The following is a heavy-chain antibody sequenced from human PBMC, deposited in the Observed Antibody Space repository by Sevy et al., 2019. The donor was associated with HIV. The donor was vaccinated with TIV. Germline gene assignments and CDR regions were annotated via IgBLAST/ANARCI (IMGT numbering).Heavy chain of an antibody. Sequence: ASVKVSCAAFGYTFTTYDINWVRQAPGQGLEWMGWMSPNTGATGFAQKFQGRDTLTRNKSITTAYMELSSLTYEDTAIYYCARGGNGDFWSYEYYYYGMDVWGQGTTVTVSS. J-gene: IGHJ6*02. CDR2: MSPNTGAT. CDR3: ARGGNGDFWSYEYYYYGMDV. CDR1: GYTFTTYD. D-gene: IGHD3-3*01. V-gene: IGHV1-8*01.